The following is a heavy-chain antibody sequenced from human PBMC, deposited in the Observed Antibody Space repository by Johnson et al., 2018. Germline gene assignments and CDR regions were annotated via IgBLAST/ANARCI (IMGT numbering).Heavy chain of an antibody. CDR1: GGSITTSNFY. V-gene: IGHV4-39*01. D-gene: IGHD1-14*01. CDR3: ARGFRPGPGFGPED. CDR2: TFFGAYP. J-gene: IGHJ4*02. Sequence: QVQLVESGPGLVKPSETLSLTCIVSGGSITTSNFYWGWIRQPPGKGLEWLGSTFFGAYPFYNSSLDGRITISFDTSKNQFSLGLTSVTAADTAVYLCARGFRPGPGFGPEDWGQGTLVTVSS.